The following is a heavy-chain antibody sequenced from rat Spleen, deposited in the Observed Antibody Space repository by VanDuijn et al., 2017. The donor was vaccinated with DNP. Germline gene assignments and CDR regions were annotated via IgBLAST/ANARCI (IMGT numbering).Heavy chain of an antibody. Sequence: EVQLVESGGGLLQPGRSLKLSCAASGFTFSSYDMAWVRQAPKKALEWVATITYDGSRTYYRDSVKGRFTISRANSKSTLFLQMDSLRSEETATYYCASQGTIAAMAFGSWGQGTLVTVSS. CDR2: ITYDGSRT. V-gene: IGHV5-7*01. CDR1: GFTFSSYD. CDR3: ASQGTIAAMAFGS. D-gene: IGHD1-2*01. J-gene: IGHJ3*01.